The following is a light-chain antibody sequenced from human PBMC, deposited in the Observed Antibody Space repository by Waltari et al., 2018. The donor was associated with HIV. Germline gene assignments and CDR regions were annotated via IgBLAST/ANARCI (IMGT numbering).Light chain of an antibody. V-gene: IGLV6-57*01. J-gene: IGLJ2*01. CDR2: EHN. Sequence: NFMLTQTHSVSESPGKTVTISCTRSSGGIASNYVHWHQQRPGSSPTTVIYEHNQRPSGVPDRFSGSIDSSSNSASLTISGLKTEDEADYYCQSYDSSNHVVFGGGTKVTVL. CDR1: SGGIASNY. CDR3: QSYDSSNHVV.